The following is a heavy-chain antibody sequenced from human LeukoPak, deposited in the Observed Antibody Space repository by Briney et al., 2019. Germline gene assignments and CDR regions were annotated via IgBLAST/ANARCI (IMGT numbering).Heavy chain of an antibody. CDR1: GQSIINTLY. CDR3: ARNVSSGFFND. J-gene: IGHJ1*01. Sequence: SEALSLTCTVSGQSIINTLYWGWIRQSPGKGLEWIGSIHHSGSRFERGSTHYNPSLRSRVTVSADTSNNPFSLTLTSVTAADTAVYFCARNVSSGFFNDWGEGIVVTVSS. CDR2: IHHSGSRFERGST. D-gene: IGHD6-25*01. V-gene: IGHV4-38-2*02.